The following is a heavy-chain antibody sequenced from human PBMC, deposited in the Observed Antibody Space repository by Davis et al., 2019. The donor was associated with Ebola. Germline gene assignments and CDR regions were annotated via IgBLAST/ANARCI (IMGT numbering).Heavy chain of an antibody. CDR1: GFTFSDYY. V-gene: IGHV3-11*04. CDR2: ISSSGSTI. J-gene: IGHJ4*02. D-gene: IGHD4/OR15-4a*01. Sequence: GESLKISCAASGFTFSDYYMSWIRQAPGKGLEWVSYISSSGSTIYYADSVKGRFTISRDNAKNSLYVQMNSLRAEDTAVYYCARQKGLRYFDYWGQGTLVTVSS. CDR3: ARQKGLRYFDY.